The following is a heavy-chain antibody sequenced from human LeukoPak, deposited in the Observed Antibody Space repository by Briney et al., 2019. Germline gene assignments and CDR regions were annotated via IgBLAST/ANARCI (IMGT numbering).Heavy chain of an antibody. V-gene: IGHV4-34*01. CDR1: GEPFTDYY. CDR3: ARGTLVRGISY. Sequence: SETLSLTCAVYGEPFTDYYWNWIRQSPGKGLEWIGDINHSGSTNYSPSLKSRVTISKDTSKKQFSLKLSSVTAADTAVHSCARGTLVRGISYWGQGALVTVSS. J-gene: IGHJ4*02. D-gene: IGHD3-10*02. CDR2: INHSGST.